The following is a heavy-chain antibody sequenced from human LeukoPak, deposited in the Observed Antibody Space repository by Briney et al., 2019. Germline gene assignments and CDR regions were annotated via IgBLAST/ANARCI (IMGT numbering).Heavy chain of an antibody. J-gene: IGHJ3*02. CDR2: ISWNSGSI. CDR3: AKAAQSVVVVAATPAFDI. D-gene: IGHD2-15*01. Sequence: GGSLRLSCAASGFTFDDYAMHWLRQAPGKGLEWVSGISWNSGSIGYADSVKGRFTISRDNAKNSLYLQMNSLRAEDTALYYCAKAAQSVVVVAATPAFDIWGQGTMVTVSS. V-gene: IGHV3-9*01. CDR1: GFTFDDYA.